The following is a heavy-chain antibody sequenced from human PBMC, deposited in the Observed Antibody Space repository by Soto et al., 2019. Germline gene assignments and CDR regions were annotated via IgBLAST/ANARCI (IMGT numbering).Heavy chain of an antibody. J-gene: IGHJ4*02. CDR2: IYHSGTS. D-gene: IGHD4-4*01. V-gene: IGHV4-30-2*01. CDR1: GDSISSGGFS. Sequence: PSETLSLTCAVSGDSISSGGFSWSWIRQPPGKGLEWIGYIYHSGTSFYNPSLKSRVTISVDGSKNQFSLKLSSVTAADTAVYYCARGMTTVTTLDYWGQGTLVTVSS. CDR3: ARGMTTVTTLDY.